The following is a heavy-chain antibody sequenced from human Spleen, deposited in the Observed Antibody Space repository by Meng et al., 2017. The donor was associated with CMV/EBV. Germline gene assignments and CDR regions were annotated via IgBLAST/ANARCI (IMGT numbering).Heavy chain of an antibody. CDR3: ARGGPFDY. CDR2: IIPIFDTA. D-gene: IGHD3/OR15-3a*01. V-gene: IGHV1-69*05. CDR1: GGSIASSG. J-gene: IGHJ4*02. Sequence: PCPVSGGSIASSGYPWGWIRQPPGKGLEWMGGIIPIFDTANYAQNFQGRVTITTDESTTTAYMELSSLRSEDTAVYYCARGGPFDYWGQGTLVTVSS.